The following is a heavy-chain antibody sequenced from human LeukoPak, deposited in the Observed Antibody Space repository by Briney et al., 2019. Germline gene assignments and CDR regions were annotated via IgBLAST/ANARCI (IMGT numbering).Heavy chain of an antibody. CDR1: GFTFSSYS. D-gene: IGHD4-11*01. CDR2: ISSSSSYI. V-gene: IGHV3-21*01. Sequence: GGSLRLSCAASGFTFSSYSMNWVRQAPGKGLEWVSSISSSSSYIYYADSVKGRFTISRDNAKNSLYLQMNSLRAEDTAVYYCARDPSTVTSLFDYWGPGTLVTVSS. CDR3: ARDPSTVTSLFDY. J-gene: IGHJ4*02.